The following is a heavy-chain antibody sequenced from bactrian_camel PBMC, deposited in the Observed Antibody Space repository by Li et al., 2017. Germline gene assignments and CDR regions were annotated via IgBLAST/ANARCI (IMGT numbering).Heavy chain of an antibody. D-gene: IGHD7*01. V-gene: IGHV3S53*01. CDR1: GYTYNQDC. CDR3: CGNCGKCRDANWPPY. CDR2: FDRGGGT. Sequence: VQLVESGGGSVQAGGSLRLACVASGYTYNQDCMGWYRQSPGKEREAVASFDRGGGTSYADSAKGRFTISRDTVKNILNLQMNSPKPEDTAMYYCCGNCGKCRDANWPPYWGRGTQVTVS. J-gene: IGHJ4*01.